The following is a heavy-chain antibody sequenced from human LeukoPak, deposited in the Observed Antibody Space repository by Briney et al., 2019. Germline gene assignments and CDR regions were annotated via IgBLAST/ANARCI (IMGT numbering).Heavy chain of an antibody. CDR1: GYTFTGYY. CDR3: ARVNLRGSNYNWFDP. CDR2: INPNSGGT. V-gene: IGHV1-2*02. J-gene: IGHJ5*02. D-gene: IGHD3-10*01. Sequence: GASVKVSCTASGYTFTGYYMHWVRQAPGQGLEWMGWINPNSGGTNYAQKFQGRVTMTRDTSISTAYMELSRLRSDDTAVYYCARVNLRGSNYNWFDPWGQGTRVTVSS.